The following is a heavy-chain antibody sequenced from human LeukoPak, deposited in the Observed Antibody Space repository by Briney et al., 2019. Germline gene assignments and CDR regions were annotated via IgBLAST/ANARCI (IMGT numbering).Heavy chain of an antibody. CDR1: GFTFSSYW. V-gene: IGHV3-74*01. Sequence: PGGSLRLSCAASGFTFSSYWMHWVRQAPGKGLVWVSRIDSDGSTTKYAGSAKGRFTISRDNAKNTLYLQMNSLRAEDTAVYYCARVPTGDRYGNYWGQGTLVTVSS. CDR2: IDSDGSTT. D-gene: IGHD5-18*01. CDR3: ARVPTGDRYGNY. J-gene: IGHJ4*02.